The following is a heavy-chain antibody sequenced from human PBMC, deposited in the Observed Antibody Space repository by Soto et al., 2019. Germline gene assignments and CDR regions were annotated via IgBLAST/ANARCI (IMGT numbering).Heavy chain of an antibody. CDR2: IHSDGSTT. CDR3: VRGDKGGFDL. J-gene: IGHJ3*01. V-gene: IGHV3-74*01. D-gene: IGHD2-21*02. Sequence: EVQLVESEGGLVQRGGSLRLSCAASGFTCTYYWMHLVRQAPGQGLVWVSHIHSDGSTTTYADSVKGRFTISRDNAKNTLYLQINSLRAEDTAVYYCVRGDKGGFDLWGKGTTVTVSS. CDR1: GFTCTYYW.